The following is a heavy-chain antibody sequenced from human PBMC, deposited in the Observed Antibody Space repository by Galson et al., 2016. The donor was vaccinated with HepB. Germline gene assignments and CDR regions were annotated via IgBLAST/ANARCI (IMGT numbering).Heavy chain of an antibody. Sequence: PALVKPTQTLTLTCTFSGFSLSTSGMCVSWIRQPPGKALEWLALIDLEDDKYYSTSLKTRLTISKDTSKNQVVLTMTNMDPVDTATYYCARNEATNHYYGMDVWGQGTTVTVSS. CDR3: ARNEATNHYYGMDV. CDR1: GFSLSTSGMC. D-gene: IGHD5-12*01. J-gene: IGHJ6*02. V-gene: IGHV2-70*01. CDR2: IDLEDDK.